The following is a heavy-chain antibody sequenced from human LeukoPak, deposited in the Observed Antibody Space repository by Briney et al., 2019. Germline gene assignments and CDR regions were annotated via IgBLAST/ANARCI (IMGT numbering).Heavy chain of an antibody. D-gene: IGHD1-26*01. CDR1: GYTFTSYG. Sequence: ASVKVSCKASGYTFTSYGISWVRQAPGQGLEWMGWISAYNGNTNYAQKLQGRVTMTTDTSTSTAYMELRSVRSDDTAVYYCASSIVGATRNWFDPWGQGTLVTVSS. J-gene: IGHJ5*02. CDR3: ASSIVGATRNWFDP. V-gene: IGHV1-18*01. CDR2: ISAYNGNT.